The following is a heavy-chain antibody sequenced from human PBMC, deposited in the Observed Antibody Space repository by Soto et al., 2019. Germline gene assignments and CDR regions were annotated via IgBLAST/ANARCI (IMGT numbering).Heavy chain of an antibody. CDR1: GFSLSTGPAG. Sequence: QITLRESGPSLLKPTQTLTLTCTFSGFSLSTGPAGVGWIRQPPGKALEWLALICWDDDRRYSPSLKSRLTITKDTSKDEVVLTMTNMDPVDTGTYYCAHTRGGGNSACFDAWGQGTLVTVSS. D-gene: IGHD2-21*02. CDR3: AHTRGGGNSACFDA. V-gene: IGHV2-5*02. J-gene: IGHJ5*02. CDR2: ICWDDDR.